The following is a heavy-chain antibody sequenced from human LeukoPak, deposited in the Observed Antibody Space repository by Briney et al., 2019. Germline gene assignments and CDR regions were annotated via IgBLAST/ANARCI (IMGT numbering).Heavy chain of an antibody. D-gene: IGHD3-10*01. Sequence: PGGSLRLSCAASGFTFSSYAMSWVRQAPGKGLEWVSAISGSGGSTYYADSVKGRFTISRDNSKNTLYLQMNSLRAEDTAVYYCATMVRGVIINDYFDYWGQGTLVTVSS. V-gene: IGHV3-23*01. CDR3: ATMVRGVIINDYFDY. CDR2: ISGSGGST. J-gene: IGHJ4*02. CDR1: GFTFSSYA.